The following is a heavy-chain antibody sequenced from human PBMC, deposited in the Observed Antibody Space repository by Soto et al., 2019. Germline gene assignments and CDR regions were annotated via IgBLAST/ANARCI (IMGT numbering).Heavy chain of an antibody. CDR1: GFTFSSYG. J-gene: IGHJ6*02. CDR2: IWYDGSNK. D-gene: IGHD3-3*01. CDR3: ARGGGWRYLFGVVTAYYYYGMDV. Sequence: GGSLRLSCAASGFTFSSYGMHWVRQAPGKGLEWVAVIWYDGSNKYYADSVKGRFTISRDNSKNTLYLQMNSLRAEDTAVYYCARGGGWRYLFGVVTAYYYYGMDVWGQGTTVTVSS. V-gene: IGHV3-33*01.